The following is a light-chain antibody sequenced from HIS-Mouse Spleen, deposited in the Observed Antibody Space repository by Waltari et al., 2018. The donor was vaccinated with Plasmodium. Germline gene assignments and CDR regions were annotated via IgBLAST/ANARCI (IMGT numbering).Light chain of an antibody. V-gene: IGLV3-10*01. J-gene: IGLJ3*02. CDR1: ALPKNY. CDR2: EDS. Sequence: SYELTQPHSVSVSPGQTARITCSGDALPKNYAYWYQPKSGPAPVLVIYEDSKRPSGIPERFSGSSSGTMATLTISGAQVEDEADYYCYSTDSSGNHRVFGGGTKLTVL. CDR3: YSTDSSGNHRV.